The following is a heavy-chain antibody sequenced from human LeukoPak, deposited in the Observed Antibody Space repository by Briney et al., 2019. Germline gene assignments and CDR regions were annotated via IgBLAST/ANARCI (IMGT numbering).Heavy chain of an antibody. CDR1: GFTFSSYG. CDR3: AKAASKRSDYGDYAFYYYMDV. CDR2: IRHDGSNK. V-gene: IGHV3-30*02. Sequence: GGSLRLSCAASGFTFSSYGMHWVRQAAGKGLDWVAFIRHDGSNKYYADSVKGRFTISRDDSKNTLYLQMNSLRAEDTAVYYRAKAASKRSDYGDYAFYYYMDVWGKGTTVTISS. J-gene: IGHJ6*03. D-gene: IGHD4-17*01.